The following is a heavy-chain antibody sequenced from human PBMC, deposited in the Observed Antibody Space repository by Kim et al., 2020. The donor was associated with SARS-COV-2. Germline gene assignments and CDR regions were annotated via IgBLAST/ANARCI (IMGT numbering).Heavy chain of an antibody. V-gene: IGHV1-69*13. D-gene: IGHD3-22*01. CDR1: GGTFSSYA. Sequence: SVKVSCKASGGTFSSYAISWVRQAPGQGLEWMGGIIPIFGTANYAQKFQGRVTITADESTSTAYMELSSLRSEDTAVYYCARPRGYDSSGYYYGDAFDIWGQGTMVTVSS. CDR3: ARPRGYDSSGYYYGDAFDI. CDR2: IIPIFGTA. J-gene: IGHJ3*02.